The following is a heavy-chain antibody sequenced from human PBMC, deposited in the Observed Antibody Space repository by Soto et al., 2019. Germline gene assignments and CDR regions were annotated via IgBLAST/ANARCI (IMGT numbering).Heavy chain of an antibody. CDR3: ARELRTQRWFQP. V-gene: IGHV1-69*13. CDR2: IIPIFGTA. Sequence: GASVKVSCKASGCTFSSYAISWVRQAPGQGLEWMGGIIPIFGTANYAQKFQGRVTITADESTSTAYMELSSLRSEDTAVYYCARELRTQRWFQPWGQGTLATVSS. J-gene: IGHJ5*02. CDR1: GCTFSSYA.